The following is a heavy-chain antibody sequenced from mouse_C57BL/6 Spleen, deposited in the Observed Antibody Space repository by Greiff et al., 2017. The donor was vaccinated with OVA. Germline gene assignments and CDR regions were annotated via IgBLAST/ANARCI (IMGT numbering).Heavy chain of an antibody. CDR1: GYTFTSYW. D-gene: IGHD1-1*02. Sequence: VQLQQPGAELVKPGASVKLSCKASGYTFTSYWMQWVKQRPGQGLEWIGEIDPSDSYTNYNQKFKGKATLTVDTSSSTAYMQLSSLTSEDSAVYNCARYGSSYGYYAMDYWGQGTSVTVSS. CDR3: ARYGSSYGYYAMDY. V-gene: IGHV1-50*01. J-gene: IGHJ4*01. CDR2: IDPSDSYT.